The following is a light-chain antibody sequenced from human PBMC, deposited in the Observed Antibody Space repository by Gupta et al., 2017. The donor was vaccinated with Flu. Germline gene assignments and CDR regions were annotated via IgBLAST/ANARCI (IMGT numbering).Light chain of an antibody. CDR2: EVT. J-gene: IGLJ2*01. Sequence: TNDIRTYNLVSWYQQHPGKAPKLIIYEVTKRPSGVSDRFSGSKSGNTASLTISSLQAEDEADYYCCSHAYGRGTWVAGGTKLTVL. CDR3: CSHAYGRGTW. V-gene: IGLV2-23*02. CDR1: TNDIRTYNL.